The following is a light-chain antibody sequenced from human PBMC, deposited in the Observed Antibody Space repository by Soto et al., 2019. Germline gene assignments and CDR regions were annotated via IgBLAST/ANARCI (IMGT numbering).Light chain of an antibody. V-gene: IGLV1-36*01. Sequence: QSVLTQPPSVSEAPRQRVTISCSGSSSNIGNNAVNWYQQLPGKAPKLLIYYDDLLPSGVSDRFSGSKSGPSASLAISGLQSEDEADYYCAAWDDSLNGVVFGGGTKLTVL. J-gene: IGLJ2*01. CDR2: YDD. CDR1: SSNIGNNA. CDR3: AAWDDSLNGVV.